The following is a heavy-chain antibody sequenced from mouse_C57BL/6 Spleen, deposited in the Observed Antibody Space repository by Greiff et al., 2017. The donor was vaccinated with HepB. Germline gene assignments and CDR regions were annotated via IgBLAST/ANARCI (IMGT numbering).Heavy chain of an antibody. J-gene: IGHJ2*01. D-gene: IGHD1-1*01. CDR1: GYTFTSYW. CDR2: IDPSDSYT. CDR3: ARLTTVVFDY. Sequence: QVQLQQPGAELVMPGASVKLSCKASGYTFTSYWMHWVKQRPGQGLEWIGEIDPSDSYTNYNQKFKGKSTLTVDKSSSTAYMQLSSLTSEDSAVYYWARLTTVVFDYWGQGTTLTVSS. V-gene: IGHV1-69*01.